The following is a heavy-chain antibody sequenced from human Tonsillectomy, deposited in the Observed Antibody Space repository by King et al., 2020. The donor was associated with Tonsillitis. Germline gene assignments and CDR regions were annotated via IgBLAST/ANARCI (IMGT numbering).Heavy chain of an antibody. CDR3: ARVSYGSGSYDY. J-gene: IGHJ4*02. V-gene: IGHV3-13*01. CDR1: GFTFRRYD. Sequence: VQLVESGGGLVQPGGSLRLSCAASGFTFRRYDMHWVRQATGKGLEWVSAIGTAGDTYYPGSVKGRFTKSRENAKNSLYLQMNSLRAEDTAVYSCARVSYGSGSYDYWGQGTLVTVSS. CDR2: IGTAGDT. D-gene: IGHD3-10*01.